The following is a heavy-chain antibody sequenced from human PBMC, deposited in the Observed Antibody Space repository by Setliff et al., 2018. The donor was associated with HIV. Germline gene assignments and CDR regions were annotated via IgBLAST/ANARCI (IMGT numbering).Heavy chain of an antibody. V-gene: IGHV3-73*01. CDR1: GFTFSGSP. J-gene: IGHJ4*02. Sequence: LSLSCGASGFTFSGSPMHWVRQASGKGLEWVGRIKTEAEGYATAYAASVKGRFTISRDDSKNTAYLQMNSLKTEDTAIYYCTRPQYIYDNSDSDNWGQGALVTVSS. CDR3: TRPQYIYDNSDSDN. CDR2: IKTEAEGYAT. D-gene: IGHD3-22*01.